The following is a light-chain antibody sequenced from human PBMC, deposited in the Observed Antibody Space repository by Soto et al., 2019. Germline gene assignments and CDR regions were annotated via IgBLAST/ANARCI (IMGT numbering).Light chain of an antibody. CDR3: QKYNNAPRT. J-gene: IGKJ1*01. Sequence: DIQMTQSPSSLSASVGDTVTITCRASQGISNCLAWYQQKPGQVPNLLIYAASTLQSGVPSRFSGSGSGTDFTRTISSLRPEDVATYYCQKYNNAPRTFGQGTKVEI. V-gene: IGKV1-27*01. CDR1: QGISNC. CDR2: AAS.